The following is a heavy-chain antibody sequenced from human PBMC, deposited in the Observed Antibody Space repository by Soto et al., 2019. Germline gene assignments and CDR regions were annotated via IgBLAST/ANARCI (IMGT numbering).Heavy chain of an antibody. V-gene: IGHV1-69*02. Sequence: QVQLVQSGAEVKKPGSSVKVSCKASGGTFSSYTISWVRQAPGQGLEWMGRIIPILGIANYAQKFQGRLTITADKSTSTAYMELSSLRSEDTAVYYCATLRDGYNKNDYWGQGTLVTVSS. CDR3: ATLRDGYNKNDY. J-gene: IGHJ4*02. D-gene: IGHD5-12*01. CDR2: IIPILGIA. CDR1: GGTFSSYT.